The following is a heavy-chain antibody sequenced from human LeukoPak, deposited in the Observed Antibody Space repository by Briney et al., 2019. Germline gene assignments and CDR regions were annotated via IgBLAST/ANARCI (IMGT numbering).Heavy chain of an antibody. CDR2: ISSSSHI. CDR1: GFTFSTHS. Sequence: GGSLRLSCAAFGFTFSTHSMSWVRQAPGKRLEWVSSISSSSHIYYADSMKGRFTVSRDNAKNSLFLQMNSLRAEDTAVYYCARDFRTQLDGYSPPYHFDYWGQGALVTVYS. D-gene: IGHD5-24*01. CDR3: ARDFRTQLDGYSPPYHFDY. V-gene: IGHV3-21*01. J-gene: IGHJ4*02.